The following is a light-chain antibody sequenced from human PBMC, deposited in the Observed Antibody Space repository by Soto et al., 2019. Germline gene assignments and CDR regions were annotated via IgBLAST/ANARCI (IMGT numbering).Light chain of an antibody. J-gene: IGKJ3*01. CDR1: RSISSW. Sequence: DIQMTQSPSTLSASVGDRVTITCRASRSISSWLAWYQQKPGKAPKLLIYKASSLESGVPSRFSGSGSGTEFTLTISSLQPYDFATYYCQQYSSYVTFGPGTKVDIK. CDR2: KAS. CDR3: QQYSSYVT. V-gene: IGKV1-5*03.